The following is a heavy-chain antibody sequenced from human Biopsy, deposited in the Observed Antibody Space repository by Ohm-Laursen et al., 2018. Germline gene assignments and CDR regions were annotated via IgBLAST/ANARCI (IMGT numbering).Heavy chain of an antibody. V-gene: IGHV3-7*01. CDR2: INKDGSVT. CDR1: GFTFSQYW. Sequence: SLRLSCTASGFTFSQYWMTWVRQSPGKGLEWVANINKDGSVTNYLDSVKGRFAVSRDNAKNSAYLQMNGLRTEDTAIYYCARDSGGGDSINGWYDALDLWGRGTTVTVSS. CDR3: ARDSGGGDSINGWYDALDL. J-gene: IGHJ3*01. D-gene: IGHD2-8*01.